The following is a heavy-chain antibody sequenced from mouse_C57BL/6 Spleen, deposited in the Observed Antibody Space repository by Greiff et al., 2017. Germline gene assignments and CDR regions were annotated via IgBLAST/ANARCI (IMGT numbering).Heavy chain of an antibody. D-gene: IGHD2-4*01. J-gene: IGHJ4*01. V-gene: IGHV1-5*01. CDR1: GYTFTSYW. CDR3: TAYDYDGYAMDY. Sequence: VQLQQSGTVLARPGASVKMSCKTSGYTFTSYWMHWVKQRPGQGLEWIGAIYPGNSYTSYNQKFKGKAKLTAVTSASTAYMELSSLTNEDSAVYYCTAYDYDGYAMDYWGQGTSVTVSS. CDR2: IYPGNSYT.